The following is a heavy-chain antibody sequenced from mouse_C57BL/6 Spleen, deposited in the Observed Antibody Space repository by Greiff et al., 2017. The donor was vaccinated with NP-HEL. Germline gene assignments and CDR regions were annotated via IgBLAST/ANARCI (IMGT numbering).Heavy chain of an antibody. V-gene: IGHV1-63*01. CDR2: IYPGGGYT. D-gene: IGHD1-1*01. CDR1: GYTFTNYW. Sequence: QVQLQQSGAELVRPGTSVKMSCKASGYTFTNYWIGWAKQRPGHGLEWIGDIYPGGGYTNYNEKFKGKATLTADKSSNTAYMQFSSLTSEDSAIYYCARRGYGSSYYFDYWGQGTTLTVSS. CDR3: ARRGYGSSYYFDY. J-gene: IGHJ2*01.